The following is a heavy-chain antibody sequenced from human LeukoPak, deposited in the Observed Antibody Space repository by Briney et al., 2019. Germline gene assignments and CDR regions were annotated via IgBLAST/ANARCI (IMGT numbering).Heavy chain of an antibody. V-gene: IGHV7-4-1*02. CDR2: ITTNTGNP. D-gene: IGHD6-19*01. CDR1: GYTFTNYA. Sequence: GASVEVSCKASGYTFTNYAMNWVRQAPGQGLEWMGWITTNTGNPTYAQGFTGRFVFSLDTSVSTAYLQISSLKAEDTAVYYCARSGDSSGWYSDYWGQGTLVTVSS. CDR3: ARSGDSSGWYSDY. J-gene: IGHJ4*02.